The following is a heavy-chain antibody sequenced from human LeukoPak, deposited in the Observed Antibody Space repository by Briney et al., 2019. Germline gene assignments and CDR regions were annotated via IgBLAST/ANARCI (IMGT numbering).Heavy chain of an antibody. J-gene: IGHJ5*02. CDR3: ARGGLVIAARPNWFDP. V-gene: IGHV4-39*07. CDR2: IYYSGST. CDR1: GGSISSSSYY. D-gene: IGHD6-6*01. Sequence: SETLSLTCTVPGGSISSSSYYWGWIRQPPGKGLEWIGSIYYSGSTYYNPSLKSRVTISVDTSKNQFSLKLSSVTAADTAVYYCARGGLVIAARPNWFDPWGQGTLVTVSS.